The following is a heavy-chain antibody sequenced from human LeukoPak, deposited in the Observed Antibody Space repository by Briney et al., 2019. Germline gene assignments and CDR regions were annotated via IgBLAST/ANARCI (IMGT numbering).Heavy chain of an antibody. CDR3: AKVDGGYYYYGMDV. J-gene: IGHJ6*02. CDR1: GFTFSSYA. Sequence: PGGSLRLSCAASGFTFSSYAMSWVRQAPGKGLEWVSAISGSGGSTYYADSVKGRFTLSRDNSKNTLYLQMNSLRAEDTAVYYCAKVDGGYYYYGMDVWGQGTTVTVSS. V-gene: IGHV3-23*01. CDR2: ISGSGGST.